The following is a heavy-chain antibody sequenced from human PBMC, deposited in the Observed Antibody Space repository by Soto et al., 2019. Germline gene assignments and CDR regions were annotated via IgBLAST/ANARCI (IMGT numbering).Heavy chain of an antibody. V-gene: IGHV4-59*12. CDR1: GGSISSYY. J-gene: IGHJ4*02. D-gene: IGHD2-15*01. CDR2: IYYSGST. CDR3: ARDGLGYSKRFDY. Sequence: PSETLSLTCTVSGGSISSYYWSWIRQPPGKGLEWIGYIYYSGSTNYNPSLKSRVTISVDTSKNQFSLKLSSVTAADTAVYYCARDGLGYSKRFDYWGQGTLVTVSS.